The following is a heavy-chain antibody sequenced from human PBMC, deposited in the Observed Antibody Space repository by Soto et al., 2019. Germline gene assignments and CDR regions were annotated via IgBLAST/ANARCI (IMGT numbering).Heavy chain of an antibody. CDR3: ARSGYYDSSGEGYFDY. D-gene: IGHD3-22*01. J-gene: IGHJ4*02. CDR1: GGTFSSYA. V-gene: IGHV1-69*12. Sequence: QVQLVQSGAEVKKPGSSVKVSCKASGGTFSSYAIIWVRQAPGQGLERMGGIIPIFGTANYAQKFQGRVTITADDSTSTDSMELSSLRSEDTAVYYCARSGYYDSSGEGYFDYWGQGTLVTVSS. CDR2: IIPIFGTA.